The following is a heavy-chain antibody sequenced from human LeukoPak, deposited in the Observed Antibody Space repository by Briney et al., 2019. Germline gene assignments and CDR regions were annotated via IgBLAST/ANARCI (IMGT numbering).Heavy chain of an antibody. V-gene: IGHV5-51*01. CDR1: GYTFSSYW. CDR3: ARSTGGTGPADY. CDR2: IYPGDSDT. J-gene: IGHJ4*02. Sequence: GESLKISCKVSGYTFSSYWIGWVRQMPGEGLEWMGIIYPGDSDTRYSPSFQGQVTISADTTISTAYLQWTSLKASDTAMYYCARSTGGTGPADYWGQGTLATVSS. D-gene: IGHD2-8*02.